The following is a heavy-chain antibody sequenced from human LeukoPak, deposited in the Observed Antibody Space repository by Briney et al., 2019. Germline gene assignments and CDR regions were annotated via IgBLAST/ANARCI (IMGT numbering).Heavy chain of an antibody. CDR1: GFTFSSYG. CDR3: AKSEGHYYDSSGSRGLDY. Sequence: GGSLRLSCAASGFTFSSYGMHWVRQAPGKGLEWVAVIWYDGSNKYYADTVKGRFTISRDNSKNTLYLQMNSLRAEDTAVYYCAKSEGHYYDSSGSRGLDYWGQGTLVTVSS. CDR2: IWYDGSNK. D-gene: IGHD3-22*01. J-gene: IGHJ4*02. V-gene: IGHV3-33*06.